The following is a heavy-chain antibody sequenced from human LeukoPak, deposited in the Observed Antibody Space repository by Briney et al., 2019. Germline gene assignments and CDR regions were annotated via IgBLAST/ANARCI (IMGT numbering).Heavy chain of an antibody. J-gene: IGHJ5*02. V-gene: IGHV1-18*01. CDR1: GYTFTSHG. CDR2: ISTYNGNT. Sequence: GASVKVSCKASGYTFTSHGISWVRQAPGQGLEWMGWISTYNGNTNYAQKLQGRVSMTTDTSTSTAYMDLRSLRSDDTAVYYCARAPIKRGYSYGYDWFDPWGQGTLVTVSS. CDR3: ARAPIKRGYSYGYDWFDP. D-gene: IGHD5-18*01.